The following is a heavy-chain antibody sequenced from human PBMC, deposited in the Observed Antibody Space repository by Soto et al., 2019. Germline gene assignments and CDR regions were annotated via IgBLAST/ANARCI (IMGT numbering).Heavy chain of an antibody. CDR2: IIPIFGTA. CDR1: GGTFSSYA. CDR3: ARSYCGGDCYDAFDI. Sequence: QVQLVQSGAEVKKPGSSVKVSCKASGGTFSSYAISWVRQAPGQGLEWMGGIIPIFGTANYAQKFQGRVTITEDEYTSTAYMELSSVRSEDTAGYYCARSYCGGDCYDAFDIWGQGTMVTVSS. J-gene: IGHJ3*02. V-gene: IGHV1-69*12. D-gene: IGHD2-21*02.